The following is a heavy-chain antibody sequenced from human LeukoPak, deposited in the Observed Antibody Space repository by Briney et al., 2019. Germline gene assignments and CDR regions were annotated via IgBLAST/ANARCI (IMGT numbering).Heavy chain of an antibody. Sequence: SETLSLTCAVYGGSFSGYYWSWIRQPPGKGLEWIGEINHSGSTNYNPSLKSRVTISVDTSKNQFSLKLSSVTAADTAVYYCARDRGDSSSWSGYYYGMDVWGQGTTVTVSS. CDR2: INHSGST. D-gene: IGHD6-13*01. V-gene: IGHV4-34*01. CDR1: GGSFSGYY. J-gene: IGHJ6*02. CDR3: ARDRGDSSSWSGYYYGMDV.